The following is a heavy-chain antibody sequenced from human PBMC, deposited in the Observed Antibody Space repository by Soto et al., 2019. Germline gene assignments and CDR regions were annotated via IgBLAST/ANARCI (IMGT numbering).Heavy chain of an antibody. CDR2: IYYSGST. CDR3: ARDHYQHFENWFDP. D-gene: IGHD1-26*01. CDR1: GGSISSYY. Sequence: PSETLSLTCTVSGGSISSYYWSWIRQPPGKGLEWIGYIYYSGSTNYNPSLKSRVTISVDTSKNQFSLKLSSVTAADTAVYYCARDHYQHFENWFDPWGQETLVTVSS. J-gene: IGHJ5*02. V-gene: IGHV4-59*01.